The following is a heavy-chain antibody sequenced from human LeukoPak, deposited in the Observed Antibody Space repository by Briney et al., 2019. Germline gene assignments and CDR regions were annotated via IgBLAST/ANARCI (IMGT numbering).Heavy chain of an antibody. J-gene: IGHJ6*02. D-gene: IGHD4-17*01. Sequence: ASVKVSCKASGGTFSSYAISWVRQAPGQGLEWMGRIIPILGIANYAQKFQGRVTITADKSTSTAYMELSSLRSEDTAVYYCARGSSLDYGDYKGMDVWGQGTTVTVSS. CDR2: IIPILGIA. CDR1: GGTFSSYA. CDR3: ARGSSLDYGDYKGMDV. V-gene: IGHV1-69*04.